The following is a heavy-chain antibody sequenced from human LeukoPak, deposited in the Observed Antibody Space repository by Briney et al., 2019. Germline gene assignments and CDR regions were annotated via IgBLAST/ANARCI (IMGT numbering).Heavy chain of an antibody. V-gene: IGHV3-23*01. CDR1: GFTFSSYA. Sequence: GGSLRLSCAASGFTFSSYAMNWLRQAPGKGLEWVSGICGSSGSKYYADSVKGRFTISRDNSKKTLYLQMNRLRAEDTAVYYCARRSGIAVAGAFDYWGQGTVVSVSS. CDR2: ICGSSGSK. J-gene: IGHJ4*02. D-gene: IGHD6-19*01. CDR3: ARRSGIAVAGAFDY.